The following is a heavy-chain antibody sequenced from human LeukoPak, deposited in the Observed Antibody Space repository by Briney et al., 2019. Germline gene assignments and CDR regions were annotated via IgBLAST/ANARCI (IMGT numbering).Heavy chain of an antibody. Sequence: HPGGSLRLSCAASGFTFSSYAMSWVRQAPGKGLEWVSAISGSVGSTYYADSVKGRFTISRDNSNNTLYLQMNSLRAEDTAVYYCAKDLPPLGGYCSSTSCPIARGGVVYWGQGTLVTVSS. CDR1: GFTFSSYA. CDR3: AKDLPPLGGYCSSTSCPIARGGVVY. J-gene: IGHJ4*02. D-gene: IGHD2-2*01. CDR2: ISGSVGST. V-gene: IGHV3-23*01.